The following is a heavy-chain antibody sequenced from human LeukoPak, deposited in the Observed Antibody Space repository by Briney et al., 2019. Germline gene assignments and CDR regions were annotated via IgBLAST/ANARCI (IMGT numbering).Heavy chain of an antibody. CDR2: IYYSGST. Sequence: SETLSLTCTVSGGSISSYYWSWIRQPPGKGLEWIGYIYYSGSTNYNPSLKSRVTISVDTSKNQFSLKLSSVTAADTAIYYCARNRDYMDVWGRGTTVTVSS. CDR1: GGSISSYY. CDR3: ARNRDYMDV. J-gene: IGHJ6*03. D-gene: IGHD3-10*01. V-gene: IGHV4-59*01.